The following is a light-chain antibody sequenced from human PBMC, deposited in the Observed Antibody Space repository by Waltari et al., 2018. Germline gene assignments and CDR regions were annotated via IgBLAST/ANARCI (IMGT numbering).Light chain of an antibody. Sequence: DIVMTQSPDSLAVSLGERATVHCKSSQSLLSSSSNRDFLAWYQQAPGQPPKLLISWASTRESGVPDRFSGSGSGTDFTLTISSLQAEDVAVYYCQQYYSAPLTFGGGTKVEIK. J-gene: IGKJ4*01. V-gene: IGKV4-1*01. CDR1: QSLLSSSSNRDF. CDR3: QQYYSAPLT. CDR2: WAS.